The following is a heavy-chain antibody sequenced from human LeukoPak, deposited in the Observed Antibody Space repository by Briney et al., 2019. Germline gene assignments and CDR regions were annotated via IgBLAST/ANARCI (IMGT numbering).Heavy chain of an antibody. CDR3: ARIKWSIAAHGRHYTFDY. Sequence: SETLSLTCTVSGGSISSYYWSWIRQPPGKGLEWIGYIYYSGSTNYNPSLKSRVTISVDTSKNQFSLKLSSVTAADTAVYYCARIKWSIAAHGRHYTFDYWGQGTLVTASS. CDR1: GGSISSYY. CDR2: IYYSGST. V-gene: IGHV4-59*01. J-gene: IGHJ4*02. D-gene: IGHD6-6*01.